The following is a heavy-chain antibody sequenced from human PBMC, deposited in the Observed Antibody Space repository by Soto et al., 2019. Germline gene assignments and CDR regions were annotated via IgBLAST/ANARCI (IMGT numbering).Heavy chain of an antibody. CDR1: GVSISSGGYY. CDR2: IYYSGST. Sequence: QVQLQESGPGLVKPSQTLSLTCTVSGVSISSGGYYWTWIRQHPGKGLEWIGHIYYSGSTYYNPSLKSRVIRSVDTAKNQFSLKLRSVTAADTAMYYCARNWPPESGFDPWGQGTLVTVSS. J-gene: IGHJ5*02. CDR3: ARNWPPESGFDP. V-gene: IGHV4-31*03.